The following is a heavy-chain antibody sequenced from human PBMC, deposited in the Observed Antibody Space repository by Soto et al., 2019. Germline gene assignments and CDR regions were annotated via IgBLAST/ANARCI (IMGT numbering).Heavy chain of an antibody. J-gene: IGHJ4*02. CDR2: VNAGNGNT. CDR1: GYTFTSYA. CDR3: ARGGYVVVVTAALDY. D-gene: IGHD2-21*02. V-gene: IGHV1-3*01. Sequence: ASVKVSCKASGYTFTSYAMHWVRQAPGQRLEWMGWVNAGNGNTKYSQKFQGRVTMTRDTSTSTVYMELTSLRSDDTAIYYCARGGYVVVVTAALDYWGQGTLVTVSS.